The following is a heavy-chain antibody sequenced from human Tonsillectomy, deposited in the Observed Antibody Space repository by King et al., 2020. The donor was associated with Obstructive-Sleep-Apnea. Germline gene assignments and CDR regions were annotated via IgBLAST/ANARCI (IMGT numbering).Heavy chain of an antibody. CDR2: IRSKAYGGTT. CDR1: GFTFGDYT. V-gene: IGHV3-49*03. CDR3: TRDGIPYSSGWYSGY. D-gene: IGHD6-19*01. J-gene: IGHJ4*02. Sequence: VQLVESGGGLVQPGRSLRLSCTASGFTFGDYTMSWFRQAPGKGLEWVGFIRSKAYGGTTEYAASVKGRFTFSRDDSKSIAYLQINSVKTEDTAVYYCTRDGIPYSSGWYSGYWGQGTLVTVSS.